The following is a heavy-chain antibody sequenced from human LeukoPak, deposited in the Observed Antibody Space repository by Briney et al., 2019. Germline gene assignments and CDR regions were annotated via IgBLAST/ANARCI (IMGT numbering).Heavy chain of an antibody. V-gene: IGHV3-23*01. Sequence: GGSLRLSCAASGFTFSSFAMSWVRRAPGKGLEWISAISGSGGSPHYADSVKGRFTNSRDFSKNRLCLQMNSLRAEDTAIYYCAKDRSVSSTYSFDSWGQGTLVAVSS. J-gene: IGHJ4*02. CDR1: GFTFSSFA. CDR3: AKDRSVSSTYSFDS. CDR2: ISGSGGSP. D-gene: IGHD1-14*01.